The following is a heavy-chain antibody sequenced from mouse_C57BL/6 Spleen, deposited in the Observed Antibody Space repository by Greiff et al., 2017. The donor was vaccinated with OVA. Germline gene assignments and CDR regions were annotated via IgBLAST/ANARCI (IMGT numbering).Heavy chain of an antibody. CDR3: ARGGGGNYDYAMDY. Sequence: VQLQQSGPELVKPGASVKISCKASGYAFSSSWMNWVKQRPGKGLEWIGRIYPGDGDTNYNGKFKGKATLTADKSSSTAYMQLSSLTSEDSAVYVCARGGGGNYDYAMDYWGQGTSVTVSS. CDR1: GYAFSSSW. D-gene: IGHD2-1*01. CDR2: IYPGDGDT. J-gene: IGHJ4*01. V-gene: IGHV1-82*01.